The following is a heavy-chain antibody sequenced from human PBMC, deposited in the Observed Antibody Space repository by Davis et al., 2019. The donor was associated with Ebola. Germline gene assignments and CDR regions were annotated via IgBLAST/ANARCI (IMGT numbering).Heavy chain of an antibody. D-gene: IGHD4-17*01. J-gene: IGHJ4*02. CDR3: ARDPGDYLYYFDY. CDR2: ISGSGGST. Sequence: GESLKISCATSGFTFSSNAMSWVRQAPGKGLEWVSAISGSGGSTYYADSVKGRFTISRDNAKNSLYLQMNSLRAEDTAVYYCARDPGDYLYYFDYWGQGTLVTVSS. V-gene: IGHV3-23*01. CDR1: GFTFSSNA.